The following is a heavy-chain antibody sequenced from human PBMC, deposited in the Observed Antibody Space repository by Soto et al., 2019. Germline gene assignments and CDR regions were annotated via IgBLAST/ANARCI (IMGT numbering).Heavy chain of an antibody. Sequence: AESLEVCCDGSGYSFRCYWIGWVRQMPGKGLEWMGIIYPGDSDTRYSPSFQGQVTISADKSISTAYLQWSSLKASDTAMYYCARLDIVDPGGMDVWGQGTTVTVSS. CDR3: ARLDIVDPGGMDV. V-gene: IGHV5-51*01. CDR2: IYPGDSDT. CDR1: GYSFRCYW. D-gene: IGHD2-15*01. J-gene: IGHJ6*02.